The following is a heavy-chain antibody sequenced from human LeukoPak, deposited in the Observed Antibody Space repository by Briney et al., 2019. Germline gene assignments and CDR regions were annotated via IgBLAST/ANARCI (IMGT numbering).Heavy chain of an antibody. D-gene: IGHD1-26*01. V-gene: IGHV4-39*01. CDR2: IYYSGST. CDR1: GGSISSDSYY. Sequence: SETLFLTCSVSGGSISSDSYYWGWIRQPPGKGLEWIGSIYYSGSTYYNPSLRSRVTISVDTSKNQFSLNLSSVTAPDTAVYFCARQRVGASIDYWGQGTLVTVSS. J-gene: IGHJ4*02. CDR3: ARQRVGASIDY.